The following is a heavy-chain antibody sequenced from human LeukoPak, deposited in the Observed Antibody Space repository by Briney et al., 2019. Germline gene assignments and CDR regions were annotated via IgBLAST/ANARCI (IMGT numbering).Heavy chain of an antibody. CDR1: GGSISSYY. CDR3: ARDRNYGSGNLFDY. J-gene: IGHJ4*02. Sequence: SETLSLTCTVSGGSISSYYWSWIRQPPGKGLEWIGYIFYSGSTNYNPSLKSRVTISVDTSKNQFSLKLNSVTAADTAVYYCARDRNYGSGNLFDYWGQGTLVTVSS. D-gene: IGHD3-10*01. V-gene: IGHV4-59*12. CDR2: IFYSGST.